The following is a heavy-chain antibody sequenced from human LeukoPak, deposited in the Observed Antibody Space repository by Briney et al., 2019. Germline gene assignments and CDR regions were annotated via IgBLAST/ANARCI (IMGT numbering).Heavy chain of an antibody. CDR1: GFSLSTSGVG. J-gene: IGHJ6*02. Sequence: SGPTLVNPTQTLTLTCTFSGFSLSTSGVGVGWIRQPPGKALEWLALIYWNDDKRYSPSLKSRLTITKDTSKNQVVLTMTNMDPVDTATYYCAHSRITGTFVYYYYYGMDVWGQGTTVTISS. D-gene: IGHD1-7*01. CDR2: IYWNDDK. CDR3: AHSRITGTFVYYYYYGMDV. V-gene: IGHV2-5*01.